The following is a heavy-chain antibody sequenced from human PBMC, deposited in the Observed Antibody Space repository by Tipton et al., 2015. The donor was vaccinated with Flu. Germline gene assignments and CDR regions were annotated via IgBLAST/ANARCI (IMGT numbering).Heavy chain of an antibody. Sequence: TLSLTCTVSGGSISSYYWSWIRQPPGKGLEWIGYIYYSGSTNYNPSLKSRVTISVDTSKNQFSLKLSSVTAADTAVYYCARTTWDTIFGVVDHYYYMDVWGKGTTVTVSS. V-gene: IGHV4-59*01. CDR2: IYYSGST. J-gene: IGHJ6*03. CDR3: ARTTWDTIFGVVDHYYYMDV. CDR1: GGSISSYY. D-gene: IGHD3-3*01.